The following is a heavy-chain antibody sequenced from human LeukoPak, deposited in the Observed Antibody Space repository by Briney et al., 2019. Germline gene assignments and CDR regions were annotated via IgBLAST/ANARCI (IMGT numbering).Heavy chain of an antibody. V-gene: IGHV3-23*01. Sequence: GGSLRLSCAASGFTFSSHAMSWVRQAPRKGLEWVSAISDGGGTTFYADSVKGRFAISRDNSKNTLFLQMNSLRAEDTALYYCAKRPSSSTTGSASAFDIWGQGTMVTVSS. CDR1: GFTFSSHA. J-gene: IGHJ3*02. D-gene: IGHD2-2*01. CDR3: AKRPSSSTTGSASAFDI. CDR2: ISDGGGTT.